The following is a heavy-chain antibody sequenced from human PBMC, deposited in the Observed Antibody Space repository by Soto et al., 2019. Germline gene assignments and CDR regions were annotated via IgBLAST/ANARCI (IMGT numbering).Heavy chain of an antibody. D-gene: IGHD5-12*01. J-gene: IGHJ6*02. CDR1: GGTFSSYA. CDR3: ARESRSYEEYYYYYYGMDV. Sequence: QVQLVQSGAEVKKPGSSVKVSCKASGGTFSSYAISWVRQAPGQGLEWMGGIIPIFDTANYAQKFQGRVTITADESTSTAYMELSSLRSEDTAVYYCARESRSYEEYYYYYYGMDVWGQGTTVTVSS. V-gene: IGHV1-69*01. CDR2: IIPIFDTA.